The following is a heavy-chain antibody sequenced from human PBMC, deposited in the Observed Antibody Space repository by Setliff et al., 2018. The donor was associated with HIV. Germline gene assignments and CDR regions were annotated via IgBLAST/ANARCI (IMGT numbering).Heavy chain of an antibody. CDR1: GYSISSGYY. CDR3: ARAVSHVDY. D-gene: IGHD6-19*01. Sequence: SETLSLTCAVSGYSISSGYYWGWIRQPPGKGLEWIGSIYYSGSTYYNPSLKSRVTISVDTSKNQFSLKLSSVTAADTAVYYCARAVSHVDYWGQGTLVTVSS. CDR2: IYYSGST. V-gene: IGHV4-38-2*01. J-gene: IGHJ4*02.